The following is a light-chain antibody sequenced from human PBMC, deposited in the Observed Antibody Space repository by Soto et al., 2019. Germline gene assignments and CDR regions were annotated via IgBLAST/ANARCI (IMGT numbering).Light chain of an antibody. CDR2: DVS. V-gene: IGKV3-11*01. CDR1: QSVSSTS. Sequence: EIVLTQSPATLSLSPGERATLSCRASQSVSSTSFTWLQRKPGQAPRLLIYDVSTRATGIPARFTGSGSGTDFTLTISSLEPEDFAVYYCHQRSRWPRTFGQGTRLEMK. CDR3: HQRSRWPRT. J-gene: IGKJ2*01.